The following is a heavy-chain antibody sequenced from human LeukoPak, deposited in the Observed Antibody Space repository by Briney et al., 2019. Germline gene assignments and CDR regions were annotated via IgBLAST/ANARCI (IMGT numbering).Heavy chain of an antibody. CDR2: IYSGGST. CDR1: GFTVSSNY. J-gene: IGHJ6*02. Sequence: GGSLRLSCAASGFTVSSNYMSWVRQAPGKGLEWVSVIYSGGSTYYADSVKGRFTISRDNSKNTLYLQMNSLRAEDTAVYYCARVSDCYYYGMDVWGQGTTVTVSS. V-gene: IGHV3-66*01. CDR3: ARVSDCYYYGMDV.